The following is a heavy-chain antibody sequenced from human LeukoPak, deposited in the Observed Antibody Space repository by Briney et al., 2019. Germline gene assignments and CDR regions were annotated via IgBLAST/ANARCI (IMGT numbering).Heavy chain of an antibody. V-gene: IGHV4-59*01. CDR1: GGSISSYY. D-gene: IGHD4-11*01. Sequence: SETLSLTCTVSGGSISSYYCSWIRQPPGKGLELMGYIYYSGSTNYNPSLKSRVTISVDTSKNLYSLKLSSVAAAVTSWYYCARGSGWIRYSNYNWFDPWGQGTLVTVSS. CDR2: IYYSGST. J-gene: IGHJ5*02. CDR3: ARGSGWIRYSNYNWFDP.